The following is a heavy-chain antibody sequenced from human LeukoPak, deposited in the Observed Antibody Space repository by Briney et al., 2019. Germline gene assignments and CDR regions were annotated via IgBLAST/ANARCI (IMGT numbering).Heavy chain of an antibody. Sequence: GGSLRLSCAASGFTFSSHSMNWVRQAPGKGLEWVSYITSGGRIIYYADSVKGRFTISRDNAKNSLYLQMNSLRDEDTAVYYCARHLGGSGISDYWGQGTLVTVSS. J-gene: IGHJ4*02. V-gene: IGHV3-48*02. CDR3: ARHLGGSGISDY. CDR1: GFTFSSHS. CDR2: ITSGGRII. D-gene: IGHD2-15*01.